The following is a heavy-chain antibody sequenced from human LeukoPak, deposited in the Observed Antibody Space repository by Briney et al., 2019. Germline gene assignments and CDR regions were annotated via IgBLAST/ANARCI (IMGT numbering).Heavy chain of an antibody. CDR1: GGYISGYY. J-gene: IGHJ3*02. V-gene: IGHV4-59*08. CDR2: IYYSGAT. CDR3: ARVYCSSTSCYGDAFDI. Sequence: SGTLSLTCTVSGGYISGYYWSWIRQPPGKGLEWIGYIYYSGATIYNPSLTSRVTILVDMSKNQFSLKLSSVTAADTAVYYCARVYCSSTSCYGDAFDIWGQGTMVTVSS. D-gene: IGHD2-2*01.